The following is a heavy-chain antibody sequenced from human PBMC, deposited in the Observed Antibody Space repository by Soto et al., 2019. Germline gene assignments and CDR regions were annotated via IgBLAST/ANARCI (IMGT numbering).Heavy chain of an antibody. V-gene: IGHV4-39*01. J-gene: IGHJ4*02. CDR3: VSQRTSVLTQAYFDY. CDR2: VYYRGRS. D-gene: IGHD2-8*01. CDR1: RGTVINSIYY. Sequence: SETLSLTCTVSRGTVINSIYYWAWIRHSPGKGLEWIGSVYYRGRSYSKSSVKSRVTISVDTSKNQFSLNLNAVTASDTAVYYCVSQRTSVLTQAYFDYWGPGALVTVSS.